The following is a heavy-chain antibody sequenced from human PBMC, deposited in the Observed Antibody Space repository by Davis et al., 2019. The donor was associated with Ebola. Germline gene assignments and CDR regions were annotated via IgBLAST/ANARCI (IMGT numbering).Heavy chain of an antibody. CDR3: ARDGDAYYYYGMDV. CDR2: INSDGSST. CDR1: GFTFSSYW. Sequence: GESLKISCAASGFTFSSYWMHWVRQAPGKGLVWVSRINSDGSSTSYADSVKGRFTISRDNAKNTLYLQMNSLGAEDTAVYYCARDGDAYYYYGMDVWGQGTTITVSS. D-gene: IGHD3-10*01. J-gene: IGHJ6*02. V-gene: IGHV3-74*01.